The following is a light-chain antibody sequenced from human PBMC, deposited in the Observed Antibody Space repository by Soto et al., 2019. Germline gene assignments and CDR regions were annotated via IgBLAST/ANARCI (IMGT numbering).Light chain of an antibody. CDR2: GTT. CDR1: TSNIGAAYA. CDR3: SSYTNINTRAGV. V-gene: IGLV1-40*01. J-gene: IGLJ1*01. Sequence: QLVLTQPPSVSGAPGQRITISCTGNTSNIGAAYAVHWYKQLPGTVPKLLIYGTTNRPSGVPDRFSGSRSGNTASLTISGLQAEDEAEYYCSSYTNINTRAGVFGTGTKLTVL.